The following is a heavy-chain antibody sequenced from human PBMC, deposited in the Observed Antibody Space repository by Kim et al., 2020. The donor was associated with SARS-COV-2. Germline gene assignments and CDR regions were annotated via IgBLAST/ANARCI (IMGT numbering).Heavy chain of an antibody. J-gene: IGHJ4*02. D-gene: IGHD6-19*01. CDR1: GFTFSSYG. CDR2: IWYDGSNK. CDR3: ARYGYSSGWYYFDY. V-gene: IGHV3-33*01. Sequence: GGSLRLSCAASGFTFSSYGMHWVRQAPGKGLEWVAVIWYDGSNKYYADSVKGRFTISRDNSKNTLYLQMNSLRAEDTAVYYCARYGYSSGWYYFDYWGQGTLVTVSS.